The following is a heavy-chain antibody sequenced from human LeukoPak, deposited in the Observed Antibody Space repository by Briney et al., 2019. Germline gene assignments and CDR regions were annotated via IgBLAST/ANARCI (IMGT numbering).Heavy chain of an antibody. Sequence: ASVKVSCKASGYTFTSYGISWVRQAPGQGLEWMGWISAYNGNTNYAQKLQGRVTMTTDTSTSTAYMELRSLRSDDTAVYYCARVPPFGDYVPPWFDPWGQGTLVTVSS. CDR2: ISAYNGNT. CDR1: GYTFTSYG. CDR3: ARVPPFGDYVPPWFDP. J-gene: IGHJ5*02. D-gene: IGHD4-17*01. V-gene: IGHV1-18*01.